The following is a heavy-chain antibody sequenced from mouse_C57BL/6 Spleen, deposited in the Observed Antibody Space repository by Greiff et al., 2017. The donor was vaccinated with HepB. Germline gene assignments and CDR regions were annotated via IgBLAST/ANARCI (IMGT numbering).Heavy chain of an antibody. J-gene: IGHJ2*01. CDR2: IHPNSGST. D-gene: IGHD1-1*01. CDR1: GYTFTSYW. Sequence: QVQLQQSGAELVKPGASVKLSCKASGYTFTSYWMHWVKQRPGQGLEWIGMIHPNSGSTNYNEKFKSKATLTVDKSSSTAYMQLSSLTSEDSAVYYCARKRITTVVATGGYYFDYWGQGTTLTVSS. V-gene: IGHV1-64*01. CDR3: ARKRITTVVATGGYYFDY.